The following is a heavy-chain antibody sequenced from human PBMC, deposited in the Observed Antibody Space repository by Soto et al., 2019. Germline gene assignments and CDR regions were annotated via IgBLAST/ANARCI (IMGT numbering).Heavy chain of an antibody. CDR3: ARDPSIADFYGMDV. Sequence: QVQLQESGPGLVKPSQTLSLTCSVSGGSISSGGNYLNWIRQHPGKGLEWIGYIYYSGSTYYNPSLKSRVTISVDTSKNQFSLKLSSVTAADTAVYYCARDPSIADFYGMDVWGQGTTVTVSS. CDR1: GGSISSGGNY. D-gene: IGHD6-13*01. J-gene: IGHJ6*02. V-gene: IGHV4-31*03. CDR2: IYYSGST.